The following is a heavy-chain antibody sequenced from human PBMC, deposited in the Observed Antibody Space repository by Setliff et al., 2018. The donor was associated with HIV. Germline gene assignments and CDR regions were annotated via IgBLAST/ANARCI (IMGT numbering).Heavy chain of an antibody. Sequence: ASETLSLTCAVSGYSITSFYYWGWIRQPPGKGLEWIGSIYHNGSTYYNPYLKSRVSILVDISKNQFSLKLSSVTAADTAVYYCARLHIRFRSQDWAAVDVWGQGTTVTVSS. CDR1: GYSITSFYY. CDR3: ARLHIRFRSQDWAAVDV. D-gene: IGHD3-3*01. V-gene: IGHV4-38-2*01. CDR2: IYHNGST. J-gene: IGHJ6*02.